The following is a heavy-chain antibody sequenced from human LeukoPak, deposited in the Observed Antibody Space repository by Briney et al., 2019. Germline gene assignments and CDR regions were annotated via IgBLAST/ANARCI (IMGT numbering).Heavy chain of an antibody. D-gene: IGHD1-14*01. CDR2: SRNKANSYAT. J-gene: IGHJ6*03. V-gene: IGHV3-72*01. Sequence: GGSLRLSCAASGFTFNDHYMDRVRQAPGKRLEWVGRSRNKANSYATEYAASVKGRFTISRDDSKNSLYLQMNSLKTEDTAVYFCTRGPFNLNPSGGYYYYMDVWGKGTTVTVSS. CDR3: TRGPFNLNPSGGYYYYMDV. CDR1: GFTFNDHY.